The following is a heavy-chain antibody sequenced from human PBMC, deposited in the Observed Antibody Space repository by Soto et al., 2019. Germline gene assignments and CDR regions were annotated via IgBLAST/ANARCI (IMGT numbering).Heavy chain of an antibody. D-gene: IGHD6-19*01. J-gene: IGHJ4*02. CDR3: ARRTSGWYLDY. Sequence: EVQLLESGGGLVQPGGSLRLSCAASGFTLSSYAMSWVRQAPGKGLEWVSVISGSGGSTYYADSVEGRFTISRDNSKNTLYLQMNSLRAEDTAVYYCARRTSGWYLDYWGQGTLVTVSS. CDR1: GFTLSSYA. V-gene: IGHV3-23*01. CDR2: ISGSGGST.